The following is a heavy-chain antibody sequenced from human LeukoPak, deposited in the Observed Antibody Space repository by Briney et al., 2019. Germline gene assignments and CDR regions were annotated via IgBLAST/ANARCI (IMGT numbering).Heavy chain of an antibody. D-gene: IGHD2-2*01. CDR3: ARGYCSSTSCYWRHYYYYYGMDV. Sequence: SETLSLTCAVYGGSFSGYYWSWIRQPPGKGLEWIGEINHSGSTNYNPSLKSRVTISVDTSKNQFSLKLSSVTAAATAVYYCARGYCSSTSCYWRHYYYYYGMDVWGQGTTVTVSS. J-gene: IGHJ6*02. V-gene: IGHV4-34*01. CDR1: GGSFSGYY. CDR2: INHSGST.